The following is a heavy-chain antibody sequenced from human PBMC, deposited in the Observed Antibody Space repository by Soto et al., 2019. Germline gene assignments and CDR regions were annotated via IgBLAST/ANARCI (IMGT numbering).Heavy chain of an antibody. J-gene: IGHJ4*02. CDR2: INHSGST. Sequence: KPSETLSLTCAVYGGSFSGYYWSWIRQPPGKGLEWIGEINHSGSTNYNPSLKSRVTISVDTSKNQFSLKLSSVTAADTAVYYCARGRNYYDSSGYYTKQYYFDYWGQGTLVTVSS. CDR3: ARGRNYYDSSGYYTKQYYFDY. CDR1: GGSFSGYY. D-gene: IGHD3-22*01. V-gene: IGHV4-34*01.